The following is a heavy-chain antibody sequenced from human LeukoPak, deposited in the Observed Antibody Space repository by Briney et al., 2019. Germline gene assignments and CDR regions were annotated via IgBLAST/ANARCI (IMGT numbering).Heavy chain of an antibody. CDR3: ARQAMATIDY. V-gene: IGHV5-51*01. CDR1: GYNFTSYW. D-gene: IGHD5-24*01. J-gene: IGHJ4*02. CDR2: IYPGDSDT. Sequence: RGESLKISCKGSGYNFTSYWIVWVRRMPGKGLEWMGIIYPGDSDTRYSPSFQGQVTISADKSISTAYLQWSSLKASDTAMYYCARQAMATIDYWGQGTLVTVSS.